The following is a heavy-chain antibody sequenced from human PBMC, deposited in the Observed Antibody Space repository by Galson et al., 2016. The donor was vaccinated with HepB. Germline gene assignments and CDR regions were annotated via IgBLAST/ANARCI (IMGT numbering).Heavy chain of an antibody. J-gene: IGHJ6*04. CDR1: GYGFDTNG. CDR3: ARDSGLLRGRPGYYSSLDV. D-gene: IGHD1-26*01. Sequence: SVKVSCKASGYGFDTNGITWVRQAPGQGLEWMGWISGYNGVTKYGQKFQGRVTMTTDTSTDTAYMELNSLTSDDTAMYFCARDSGLLRGRPGYYSSLDVWGKGTAVTV. V-gene: IGHV1-18*01. CDR2: ISGYNGVT.